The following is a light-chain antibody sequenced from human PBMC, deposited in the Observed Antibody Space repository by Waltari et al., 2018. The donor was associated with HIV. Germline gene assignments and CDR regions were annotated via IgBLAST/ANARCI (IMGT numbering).Light chain of an antibody. Sequence: QSVLTQPPSASGTPGQRVTISCSGSNSNIGSNTVNRYQQLPGTAPKRLIYNNKQRPSGVPDRISGSKSGTSASLAISGLQSEDVADYYCAAWDDSLNGVVFGGGTKLTVL. CDR3: AAWDDSLNGVV. CDR1: NSNIGSNT. CDR2: NNK. V-gene: IGLV1-44*01. J-gene: IGLJ2*01.